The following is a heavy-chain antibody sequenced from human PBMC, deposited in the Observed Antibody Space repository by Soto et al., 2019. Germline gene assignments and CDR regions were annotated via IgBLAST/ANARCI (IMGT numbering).Heavy chain of an antibody. D-gene: IGHD1-26*01. Sequence: SETLSLTCAVSGGSISSSNWWSWVRQPPGKGLEWIGEIYHSGSTNYNPSLKSRVTISVDKCKNQFSLKLSSVTAAHTTAYYCARQDYYSGRCDYLDCWGQATLVAVSS. CDR3: ARQDYYSGRCDYLDC. V-gene: IGHV4-4*02. CDR2: IYHSGST. CDR1: GGSISSSNW. J-gene: IGHJ4*02.